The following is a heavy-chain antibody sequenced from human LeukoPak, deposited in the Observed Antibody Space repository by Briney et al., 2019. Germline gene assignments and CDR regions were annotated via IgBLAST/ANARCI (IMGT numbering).Heavy chain of an antibody. CDR3: AKTHGGYYFDY. V-gene: IGHV3-23*01. Sequence: GGSLRLSCAASGFTFSSYAMSWVRQAPGKGLEWVSDISISGGSTYYADSVKGRFTISRDNSKNTLYLQMNSLRAEDTAVYYCAKTHGGYYFDYWGQGTLVTVSS. D-gene: IGHD3-10*01. CDR2: ISISGGST. CDR1: GFTFSSYA. J-gene: IGHJ4*02.